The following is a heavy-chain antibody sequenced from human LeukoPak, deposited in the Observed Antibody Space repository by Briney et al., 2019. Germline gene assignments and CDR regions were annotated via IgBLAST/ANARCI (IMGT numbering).Heavy chain of an antibody. V-gene: IGHV4-4*09. D-gene: IGHD3-22*01. J-gene: IGHJ5*02. CDR2: IYTNGST. Sequence: SSETLSLTCTVSGGSTSSYYWSWIRQPPGKGLEWIGYIYTNGSTNYNPSLKSRVTMSLDTSRNQFSLKLSSVTAADTAVYYCATQGLGDRSGHSWFDPWGQGTLVTVSS. CDR3: ATQGLGDRSGHSWFDP. CDR1: GGSTSSYY.